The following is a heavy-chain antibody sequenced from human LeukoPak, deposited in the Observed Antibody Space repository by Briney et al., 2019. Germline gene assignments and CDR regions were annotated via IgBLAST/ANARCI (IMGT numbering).Heavy chain of an antibody. CDR2: IIPILGIA. CDR3: ARVWEDSSGWFVAY. V-gene: IGHV1-69*04. D-gene: IGHD6-19*01. CDR1: GGTFSSYA. J-gene: IGHJ4*02. Sequence: GASVKVSCKASGGTFSSYAISWVRQAPGQGLEWMGRIIPILGIANYAQKFQGRATITADKSTSTAYMELSSLRSEDTAVYYCARVWEDSSGWFVAYWGQGTLVTVSS.